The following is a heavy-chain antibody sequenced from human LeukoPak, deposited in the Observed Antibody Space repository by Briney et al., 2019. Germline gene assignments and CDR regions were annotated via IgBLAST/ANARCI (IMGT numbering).Heavy chain of an antibody. V-gene: IGHV3-53*01. CDR3: ARDGRYYDSSGSFDY. CDR2: IYSGGST. D-gene: IGHD3-22*01. J-gene: IGHJ4*02. CDR1: GFTVSSNY. Sequence: PGGSLRLSCAAPGFTVSSNYMSWVRQAPGKGLEWVSVIYSGGSTYYADSVKGRFTISRDNSKNTLYLQMNSLRAEDTAVYYCARDGRYYDSSGSFDYWGQGTLVTVSS.